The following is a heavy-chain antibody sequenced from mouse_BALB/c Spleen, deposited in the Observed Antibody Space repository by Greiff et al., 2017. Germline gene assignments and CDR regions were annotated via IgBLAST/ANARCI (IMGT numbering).Heavy chain of an antibody. J-gene: IGHJ4*01. CDR2: ISSGGSYT. Sequence: EVMLVESGGGLVKPGGSLKLSCAASGFTFSSYAMSWVRQTPEKRLEWVATISSGGSYTYYPDSVKGRFTISRDNAKNTLYLQMSSLRSEDTAMYYCASPDGYSTPYAMDYWGQGTSVTVSS. CDR1: GFTFSSYA. CDR3: ASPDGYSTPYAMDY. V-gene: IGHV5-9-1*01. D-gene: IGHD2-3*01.